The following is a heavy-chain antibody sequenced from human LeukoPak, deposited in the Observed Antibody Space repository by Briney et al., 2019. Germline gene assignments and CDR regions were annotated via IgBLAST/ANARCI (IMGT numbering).Heavy chain of an antibody. D-gene: IGHD6-19*01. Sequence: GASLRLSCAASGFTFSSYAMSWVRQAPGKGLEWVSAISGSGGSTYYADSVKGRFTISRDNSKNTLYLQMKSLRAEDTAVYYCAKVSEEGAYSSGWYVEGYYFDYWGQGTLVTVSS. CDR3: AKVSEEGAYSSGWYVEGYYFDY. V-gene: IGHV3-23*01. J-gene: IGHJ4*02. CDR2: ISGSGGST. CDR1: GFTFSSYA.